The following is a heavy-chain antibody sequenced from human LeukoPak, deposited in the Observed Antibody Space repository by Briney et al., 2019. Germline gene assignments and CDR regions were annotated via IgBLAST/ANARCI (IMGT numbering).Heavy chain of an antibody. CDR2: ISSSSYI. V-gene: IGHV3-21*01. Sequence: TGGSLRLSCAASGFTFSSYSMNWVRQAPGKGLEWVSSISSSSYIYYADSVKGRFTISRDNAKNSLYLQMNSLRAEDTAVYYCARDPAREYSSSWFYYYYGMDVWGQGTTVTVSS. J-gene: IGHJ6*02. CDR3: ARDPAREYSSSWFYYYYGMDV. D-gene: IGHD6-13*01. CDR1: GFTFSSYS.